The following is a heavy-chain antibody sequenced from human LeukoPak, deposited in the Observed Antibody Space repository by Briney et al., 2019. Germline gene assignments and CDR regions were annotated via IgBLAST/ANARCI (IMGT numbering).Heavy chain of an antibody. CDR3: ARGISRITMIVVVTKAHHAFDI. CDR1: GGSISSYY. V-gene: IGHV4-4*07. J-gene: IGHJ3*02. Sequence: SETLSLTCTVSGGSISSYYWSWIRQPAGKGLEWIGHIYTNGSTNCNPSLKSRVTMSVDTSKNQFSLRLSSVTAADTAVYYCARGISRITMIVVVTKAHHAFDIWGQGTMVTVSS. CDR2: IYTNGST. D-gene: IGHD3-22*01.